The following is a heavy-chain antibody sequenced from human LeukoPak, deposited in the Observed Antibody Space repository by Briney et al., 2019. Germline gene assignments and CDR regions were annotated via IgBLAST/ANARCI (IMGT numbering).Heavy chain of an antibody. CDR2: IIPIFGTA. D-gene: IGHD5-12*01. CDR3: ARFKRGYSGYHTGFDP. V-gene: IGHV1-69*13. CDR1: GYTFTTYY. Sequence: GASVKVSCKPSGYTFTTYYIHWVRQAPGQGLEWMGGIIPIFGTANYAQKFQGRVTITADESTSTAYMELSSLRSEDTAVYYCARFKRGYSGYHTGFDPWGQGTLVTVSS. J-gene: IGHJ5*02.